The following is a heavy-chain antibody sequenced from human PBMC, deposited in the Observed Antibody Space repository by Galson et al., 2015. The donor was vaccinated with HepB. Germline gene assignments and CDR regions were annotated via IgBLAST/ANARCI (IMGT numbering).Heavy chain of an antibody. CDR2: INTNTGNP. J-gene: IGHJ2*01. D-gene: IGHD2-15*01. Sequence: SVKVSCKASGYTFTSYAMSWVRQAPGQGLEWMGWINTNTGNPTYAQGFTGRFVFSLDTSVSTAYLQISSLKAEDTAVYYCASYCSGGSCLSPLWYFDLWGRGTLVTVSS. V-gene: IGHV7-4-1*02. CDR3: ASYCSGGSCLSPLWYFDL. CDR1: GYTFTSYA.